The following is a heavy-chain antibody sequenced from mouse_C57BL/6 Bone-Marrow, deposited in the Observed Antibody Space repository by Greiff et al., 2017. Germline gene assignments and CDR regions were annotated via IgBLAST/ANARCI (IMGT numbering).Heavy chain of an antibody. CDR3: ARNYDYDVEFAY. CDR1: GYTFTSYW. Sequence: VPLMESGAELVMPGASVKLSCKASGYTFTSYWMHWVQQRPGQGLEWIGEIDPSDSYTNYNQKFKGKSTLTVDKSSSTAYMQRSSLTSEDSAVYYCARNYDYDVEFAYWGQGTLVTVSA. D-gene: IGHD2-4*01. CDR2: IDPSDSYT. J-gene: IGHJ3*01. V-gene: IGHV1-69*01.